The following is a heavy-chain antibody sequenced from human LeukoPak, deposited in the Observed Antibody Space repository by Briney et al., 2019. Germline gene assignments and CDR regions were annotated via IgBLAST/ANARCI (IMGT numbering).Heavy chain of an antibody. D-gene: IGHD3-10*01. CDR3: AHRRYGSGSYYRKGQNWFDP. CDR2: IYWDDDK. J-gene: IGHJ5*02. Sequence: SGPTLVKPTQTLTLTCTFSGFSLRTRGGGVGWIRQPPGKALEWLTLIYWDDDKRYSPSLKSRLTITKDTSKNQVVLTMTNMDPVDTATYYCAHRRYGSGSYYRKGQNWFDPWGQGTLVTVSS. CDR1: GFSLRTRGGG. V-gene: IGHV2-5*02.